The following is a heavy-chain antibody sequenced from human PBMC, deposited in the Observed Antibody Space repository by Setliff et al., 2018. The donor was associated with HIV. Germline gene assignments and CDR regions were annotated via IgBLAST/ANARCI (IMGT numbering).Heavy chain of an antibody. CDR1: GTSFSDHY. Sequence: SETLSLTCSVYGTSFSDHYWIWVRQTPGKGLEWIGEMNQSGTTNYNPSLKSRVTMSIDTSERQFSLKLTSVTAADTAVYYCARGADMVHDAFDIWGQGTMVTVSS. CDR2: MNQSGTT. D-gene: IGHD3-10*01. CDR3: ARGADMVHDAFDI. J-gene: IGHJ3*02. V-gene: IGHV4-34*01.